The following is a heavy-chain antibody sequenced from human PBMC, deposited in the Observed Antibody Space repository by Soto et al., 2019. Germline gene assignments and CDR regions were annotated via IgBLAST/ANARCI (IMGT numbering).Heavy chain of an antibody. CDR3: ARTPHDFWSGPTNWFDP. CDR1: GWSFSCYY. D-gene: IGHD3-3*01. CDR2: INHSGST. V-gene: IGHV4-34*01. Sequence: SATLSLTCAVHGWSFSCYYWSWIRQPPGKGLEWIGEINHSGSTNYNPSLKSRVTISVDTSKNQFSLKLSSVTAADTAVYYCARTPHDFWSGPTNWFDPWG. J-gene: IGHJ5*02.